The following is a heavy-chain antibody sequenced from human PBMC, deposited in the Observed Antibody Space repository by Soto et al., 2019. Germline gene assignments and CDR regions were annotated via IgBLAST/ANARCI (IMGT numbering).Heavy chain of an antibody. V-gene: IGHV4-30-4*08. J-gene: IGHJ6*02. CDR2: IYYSGST. Sequence: SETLSLTCTVSGGSISSGGYYWNWIRQHPGKGLEWIGYIYYSGSTYYNPSLKSRVTISVDTSKNQFSLKLSSVTAADTAVYYCARELEQLVGYGMDVWGQGTTVTVSS. D-gene: IGHD6-13*01. CDR1: GGSISSGGYY. CDR3: ARELEQLVGYGMDV.